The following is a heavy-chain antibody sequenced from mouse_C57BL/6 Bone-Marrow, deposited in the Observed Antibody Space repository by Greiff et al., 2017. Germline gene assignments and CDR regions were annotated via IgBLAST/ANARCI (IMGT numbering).Heavy chain of an antibody. D-gene: IGHD2-3*01. CDR3: ARGWLLPAMDY. Sequence: VQLQQPGAELVMPGASVKLSCKASGYTFTSYWMHWVMQRPGQGLEWIGEIDPSDSYTNYNQKFKGKSTLTVDKSSSTAYIQLSSLTSEDSAVYYCARGWLLPAMDYWGQGTSVTVSS. CDR2: IDPSDSYT. CDR1: GYTFTSYW. V-gene: IGHV1-69*01. J-gene: IGHJ4*01.